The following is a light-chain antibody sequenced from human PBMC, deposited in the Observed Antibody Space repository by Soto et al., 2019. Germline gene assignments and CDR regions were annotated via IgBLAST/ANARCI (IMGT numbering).Light chain of an antibody. CDR2: NTY. CDR1: SGSVSTNYY. CDR3: VLYMGSGTWV. V-gene: IGLV8-61*01. Sequence: QTEVTQEPSLSVSPGGTVTLTCGLSSGSVSTNYYPAWYQQAPGQAPRTLIYNTYTRSSGVPDRFSGSILGTKAALTITGAQADDESDYYCVLYMGSGTWVFGGGTKVTVL. J-gene: IGLJ3*02.